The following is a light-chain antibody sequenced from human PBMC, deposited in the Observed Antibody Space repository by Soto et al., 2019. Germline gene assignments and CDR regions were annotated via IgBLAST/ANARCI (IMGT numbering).Light chain of an antibody. CDR2: KAS. CDR3: QPSNSYSEA. Sequence: DIPMTKSPSTLSGSGGDRVTITCRARQTISSWLAWYQQKPGKAPKLLIYKASTLKSGVPSRFSGSGSGTEFTLNISSLQPDDFATYYCQPSNSYSEAFGQGTKVE. CDR1: QTISSW. V-gene: IGKV1-5*03. J-gene: IGKJ1*01.